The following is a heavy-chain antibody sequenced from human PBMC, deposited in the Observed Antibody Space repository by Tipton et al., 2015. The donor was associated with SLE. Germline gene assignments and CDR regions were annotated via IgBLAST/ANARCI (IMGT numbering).Heavy chain of an antibody. CDR3: AREVIEVDLALIPGAENRFYYNGMDV. D-gene: IGHD1-26*01. CDR2: MFTTGDT. Sequence: TLSLTCTVSGGSISSSSYYWTWIRPPAGKPLEWIGHMFTTGDTNYNPSLKGRVTISMDTSKSQFSLKLTSVSAADTAVYYCAREVIEVDLALIPGAENRFYYNGMDVWGQGTTVIVSS. V-gene: IGHV4-61*09. CDR1: GGSISSSSYY. J-gene: IGHJ6*02.